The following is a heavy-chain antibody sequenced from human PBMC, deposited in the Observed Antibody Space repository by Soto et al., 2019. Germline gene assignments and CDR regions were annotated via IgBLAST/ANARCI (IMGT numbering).Heavy chain of an antibody. CDR1: GFTFSFYA. D-gene: IGHD2-2*01. Sequence: PGGSLRLSCAASGFTFSFYAMSWVRQAPGKGLEWVSAISDTGGSTYSADSVKGRFTISRDNSRNTLFLQMNSLRADDTAVYYCAKGSRSSRPYYFDYWGQGALVTVSS. V-gene: IGHV3-23*01. CDR2: ISDTGGST. CDR3: AKGSRSSRPYYFDY. J-gene: IGHJ4*02.